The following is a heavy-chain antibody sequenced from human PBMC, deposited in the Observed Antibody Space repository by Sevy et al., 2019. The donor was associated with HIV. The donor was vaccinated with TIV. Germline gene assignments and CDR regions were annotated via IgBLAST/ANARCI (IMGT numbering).Heavy chain of an antibody. Sequence: ASVKVSCKASGCTFSSYAISWVRQAPGQGLEWMGGIIPIFGTANYAQKFQGRVTITADESTSTAYMELSSLRSEDTAVYYCASLVDIVVVPAARGTRRAFDIWGQGTMVTVSS. CDR3: ASLVDIVVVPAARGTRRAFDI. CDR1: GCTFSSYA. J-gene: IGHJ3*02. CDR2: IIPIFGTA. D-gene: IGHD2-2*01. V-gene: IGHV1-69*13.